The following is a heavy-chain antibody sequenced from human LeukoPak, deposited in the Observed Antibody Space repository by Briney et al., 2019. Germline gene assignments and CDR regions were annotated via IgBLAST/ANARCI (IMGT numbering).Heavy chain of an antibody. Sequence: SETLSLTCAVSGGSISSSNWWSWVRQPPGKGLEWIGEIYHSGSTNYNPSLKSQVTTSIDTSKNQFSLKLSSVTAADTAVYYCARSDYYGSGPYYMDVWGKGTTVTVSS. CDR3: ARSDYYGSGPYYMDV. D-gene: IGHD3-10*01. J-gene: IGHJ6*03. V-gene: IGHV4-4*02. CDR2: IYHSGST. CDR1: GGSISSSNW.